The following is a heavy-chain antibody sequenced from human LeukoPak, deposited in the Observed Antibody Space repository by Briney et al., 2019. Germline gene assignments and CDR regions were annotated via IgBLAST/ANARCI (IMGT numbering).Heavy chain of an antibody. D-gene: IGHD3-10*01. CDR1: GYTFTSNY. CDR2: INPNGGST. J-gene: IGHJ6*03. CDR3: ARHRITMVRGVNYMDV. V-gene: IGHV1-46*01. Sequence: ASVKVSCKASGYTFTSNYIHWVRQAPGQGLEWMGIINPNGGSTNYAQKFQGRVTMTRDMSTSTVYMELSSLRSEDTAVYYCARHRITMVRGVNYMDVWGKGTTVTISS.